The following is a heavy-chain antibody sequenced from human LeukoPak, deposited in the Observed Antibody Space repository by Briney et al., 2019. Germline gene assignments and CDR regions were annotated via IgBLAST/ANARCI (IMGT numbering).Heavy chain of an antibody. CDR1: GFTFSSYS. Sequence: SGGSLRLSCAASGFTFSSYSMNWVRQAPGKGLEWVSSISSSSSYIYYADSVKGRFTISRDNSKNTLYLQMNNLRAEDTAVYYCARGRPVGASTVEDYWGQGTLVTVSS. CDR3: ARGRPVGASTVEDY. CDR2: ISSSSSYI. J-gene: IGHJ4*02. D-gene: IGHD1-26*01. V-gene: IGHV3-21*01.